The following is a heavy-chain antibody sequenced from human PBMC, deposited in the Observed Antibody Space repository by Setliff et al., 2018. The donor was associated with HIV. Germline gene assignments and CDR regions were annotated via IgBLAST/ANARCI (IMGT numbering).Heavy chain of an antibody. CDR3: AKDPGDNYDSSGYYYGIPY. V-gene: IGHV3-23*01. D-gene: IGHD3-22*01. CDR2: ISGSGGST. J-gene: IGHJ4*02. Sequence: GGSLRLSCAASGFTFSSYAMSWVRQAPGKGLEWVSAISGSGGSTYYADSVKGRFTISRDNSKNTLYLQMNSLRAEDTAVYYCAKDPGDNYDSSGYYYGIPYWGQGTLVTVSS. CDR1: GFTFSSYA.